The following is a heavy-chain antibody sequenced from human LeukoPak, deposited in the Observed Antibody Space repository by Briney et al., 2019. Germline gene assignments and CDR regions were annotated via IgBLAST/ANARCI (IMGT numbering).Heavy chain of an antibody. CDR2: IYSNEAT. CDR1: GGSIKGYH. V-gene: IGHV4-4*08. J-gene: IGHJ3*02. CDR3: ARRNDFHI. Sequence: SETLSLTCTVSGGSIKGYHWSWIGQPPGKGLEWIGYIYSNEATEYKPSLKSRVTISADTSKNQFSLKLTSVSAADTAIYYCARRNDFHIWGQGTMVTVSS.